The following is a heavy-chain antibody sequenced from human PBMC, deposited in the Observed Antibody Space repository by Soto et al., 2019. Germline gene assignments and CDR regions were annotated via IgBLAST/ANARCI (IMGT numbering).Heavy chain of an antibody. J-gene: IGHJ6*02. V-gene: IGHV3-33*01. CDR3: VRAAGYSGNDYVYYYGMDV. D-gene: IGHD5-12*01. CDR2: VWYDGGNK. CDR1: GFTFRNYG. Sequence: QVQLVESGGGVVQPGRSLRLSCAASGFTFRNYGMHWVRQAPAKGLEWVALVWYDGGNKNYVDSVKGRFTISRDNSKNTLYLQMNSLIDKDTAVYYCVRAAGYSGNDYVYYYGMDVWGQGTTVTVSS.